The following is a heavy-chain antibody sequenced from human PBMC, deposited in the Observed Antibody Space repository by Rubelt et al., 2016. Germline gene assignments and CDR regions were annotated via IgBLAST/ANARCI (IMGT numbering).Heavy chain of an antibody. CDR3: ARGLFPGIAGLCC. V-gene: IGHV4-39*01. J-gene: IGHJ4*02. CDR2: IFYSGST. CDR1: GGSISSSDYY. D-gene: IGHD6-13*01. Sequence: QLHLQESGPGLVKPSETLSLNCTVSGGSISSSDYYWGWIRQPPGKGLEWIGNIFYSGSTHYNPSLKSRVTISVDPSKDQSPLKLNSVTAADTAVYYCARGLFPGIAGLCCWGQGTLVTVSS.